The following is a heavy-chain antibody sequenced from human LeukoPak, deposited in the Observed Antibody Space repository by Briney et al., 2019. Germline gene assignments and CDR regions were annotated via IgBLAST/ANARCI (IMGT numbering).Heavy chain of an antibody. D-gene: IGHD4-17*01. V-gene: IGHV3-15*01. CDR1: GFTFRSYG. Sequence: PGGSLRLSCAASGFTFRSYGMSWVRQAPGKGLEWVGRIKSKTDGGTTDYAAPVKGRFTISRDDSKNTLYLQMNSLKTEDTAVYYCTTGLTVTMGKRGLRRDYWGQGTLVTVSS. CDR2: IKSKTDGGTT. J-gene: IGHJ4*02. CDR3: TTGLTVTMGKRGLRRDY.